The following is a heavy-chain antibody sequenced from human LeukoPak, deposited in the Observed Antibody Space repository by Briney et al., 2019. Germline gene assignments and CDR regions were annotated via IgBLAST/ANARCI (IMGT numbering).Heavy chain of an antibody. J-gene: IGHJ4*02. CDR3: AKDGPQVYAMDY. CDR1: GXTFDDYA. CDR2: ISGDGGST. Sequence: GGSLRLSCAASGXTFDDYAVHWVRQAPGKGLEWVSLISGDGGSTYYADSVKGRFTISRDKSKNSLYLQMNSLRTEDTALYYCAKDGPQVYAMDYWGQGTLVTVSS. V-gene: IGHV3-43*02. D-gene: IGHD2-8*01.